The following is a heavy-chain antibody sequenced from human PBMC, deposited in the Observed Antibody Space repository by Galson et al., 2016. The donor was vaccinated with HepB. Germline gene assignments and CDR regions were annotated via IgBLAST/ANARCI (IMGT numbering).Heavy chain of an antibody. Sequence: SLRLSCAGSGFIFGDYAMSWFRQAPGKGLEWVSFIRSKTYGGTAEYAASVKGRFTIPRDDSKSIAYLQMNGLKNEDTAVYYCTRLSGYTYEMGFDYWGQGTLVTVSS. D-gene: IGHD5-18*01. J-gene: IGHJ4*03. CDR2: IRSKTYGGTA. V-gene: IGHV3-49*03. CDR1: GFIFGDYA. CDR3: TRLSGYTYEMGFDY.